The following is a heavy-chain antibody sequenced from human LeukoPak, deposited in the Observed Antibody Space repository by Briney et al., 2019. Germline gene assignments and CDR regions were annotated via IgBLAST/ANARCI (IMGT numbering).Heavy chain of an antibody. J-gene: IGHJ4*02. D-gene: IGHD3-10*01. Sequence: GGSLRLSCAASGFTFSSYSMNWVRQAPGKGLEWVPYISSSSSTIYYADSVKGRFTISRDNAKNSLYLQMNSLRAEDTAVYYCARGRVITMVRGVLVYWGQGTLVTVSS. CDR2: ISSSSSTI. CDR1: GFTFSSYS. V-gene: IGHV3-48*01. CDR3: ARGRVITMVRGVLVY.